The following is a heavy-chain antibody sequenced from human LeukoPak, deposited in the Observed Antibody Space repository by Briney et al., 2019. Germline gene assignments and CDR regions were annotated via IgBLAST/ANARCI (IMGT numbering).Heavy chain of an antibody. J-gene: IGHJ4*02. D-gene: IGHD3-22*01. CDR2: ISAYNGNT. CDR1: GYTFTSYG. CDR3: ARDLGYYYDSSGYSD. Sequence: ASVKVSCKASGYTFTSYGISWVRQAPGQGLEWMGWISAYNGNTNYAQKLQGRVTMTTDTSTSTAYMELRSLRSGDTAVYYCARDLGYYYDSSGYSDWGQGTLVTVSS. V-gene: IGHV1-18*01.